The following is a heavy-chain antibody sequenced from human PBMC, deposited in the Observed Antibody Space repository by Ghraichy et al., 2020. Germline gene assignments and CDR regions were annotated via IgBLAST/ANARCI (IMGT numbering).Heavy chain of an antibody. J-gene: IGHJ4*02. CDR3: ARGFSRGLDAYDY. D-gene: IGHD2-2*01. CDR2: ISSSGDTK. CDR1: VFTFSGHD. Sequence: GGSLRLSCAGSVFTFSGHDMNWVRQAPGKRLEWVSYISSSGDTKYYAYPVKGRFTISRDNAKNSLFLQMNSLRVEDTAVYYCARGFSRGLDAYDYWGQGTLVTVSS. V-gene: IGHV3-48*03.